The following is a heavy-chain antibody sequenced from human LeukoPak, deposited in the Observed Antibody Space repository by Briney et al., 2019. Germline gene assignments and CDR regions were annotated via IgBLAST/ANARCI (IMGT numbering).Heavy chain of an antibody. CDR2: IIPILGIA. D-gene: IGHD4-17*01. CDR1: GGTFSSYT. CDR3: ARPTTVTLEGAFDI. Sequence: ASVKVSCKASGGTFSSYTISWVRQAPGQGLEWMGRIIPILGIANYAQKFQGRATITADKSTSTAYMELSSVRSEDTAVYYCARPTTVTLEGAFDIWGQGTMVTVSS. V-gene: IGHV1-69*02. J-gene: IGHJ3*02.